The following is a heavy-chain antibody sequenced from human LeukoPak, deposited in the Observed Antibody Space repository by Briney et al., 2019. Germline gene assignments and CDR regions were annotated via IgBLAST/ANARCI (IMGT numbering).Heavy chain of an antibody. CDR2: INPSGGST. J-gene: IGHJ5*02. D-gene: IGHD2-15*01. CDR3: ARGYCSGGSCYSDEYWFDP. CDR1: GGTFSIYA. Sequence: ASVTVSCKASGGTFSIYAISWVRQAPGQGLEWMGIINPSGGSTSYAQKFQGRVTMTRDTSTSTVYMELSSLRSEDTAVYYCARGYCSGGSCYSDEYWFDPWGQGTLVTVSS. V-gene: IGHV1-46*01.